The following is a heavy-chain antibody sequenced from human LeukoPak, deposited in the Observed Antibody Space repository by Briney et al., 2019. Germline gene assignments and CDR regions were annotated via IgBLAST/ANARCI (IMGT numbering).Heavy chain of an antibody. J-gene: IGHJ4*02. Sequence: SETLSLTCTVSHGLITNYYWSWVRQSPGKGLGWIGYIHSSGSTNHNPSLQSRVTISVDTSKNQFSLKVTSVTAADTAVYYCARHLTDSSVGIEYWGPGTLVTVSS. CDR2: IHSSGST. CDR3: ARHLTDSSVGIEY. V-gene: IGHV4-4*09. D-gene: IGHD2-15*01. CDR1: HGLITNYY.